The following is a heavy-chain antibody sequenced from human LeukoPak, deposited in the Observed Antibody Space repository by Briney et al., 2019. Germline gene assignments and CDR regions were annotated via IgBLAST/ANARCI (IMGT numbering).Heavy chain of an antibody. J-gene: IGHJ5*02. CDR3: AAGVEWFDP. D-gene: IGHD3-10*01. V-gene: IGHV4-59*08. CDR1: GASISSDY. Sequence: SETLSLTCTVSGASISSDYRNWIRQPPGKGLEWIGHVYHSGSTNYNPSLKSRVTISVDTSKNQFSLKLSSVTAADTAVYYCAAGVEWFDPWGQGTLVTVSS. CDR2: VYHSGST.